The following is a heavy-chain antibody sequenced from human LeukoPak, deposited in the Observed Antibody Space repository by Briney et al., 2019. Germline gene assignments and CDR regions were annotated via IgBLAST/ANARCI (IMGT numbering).Heavy chain of an antibody. CDR2: MNPNSGNT. D-gene: IGHD6-19*01. V-gene: IGHV1-8*01. J-gene: IGHJ6*02. CDR1: GYTFTSYD. CDR3: ARGYGYSSTFAGYYYYGMDV. Sequence: ASVKVSFKASGYTFTSYDINWVRQATGQGLEWMGWMNPNSGNTGYAQKFQGRVTMTRNTSISTAYMELSSLRSEVTAVYYCARGYGYSSTFAGYYYYGMDVWGQGTTVTVSS.